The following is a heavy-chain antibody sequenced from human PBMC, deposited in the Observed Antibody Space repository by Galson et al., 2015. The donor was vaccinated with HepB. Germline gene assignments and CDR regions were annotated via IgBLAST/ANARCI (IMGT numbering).Heavy chain of an antibody. Sequence: TLSLTCTVSGGSIRSGDYYWSWIRQPPGKGLEWIGYIYYSGSTYYNPSLKSRVTISVDTSKNQFSLKLSSVTAADTAVYYCARVGAYGDDAEYFQHWGQGTLVTVSS. CDR2: IYYSGST. CDR1: GGSIRSGDYY. V-gene: IGHV4-30-4*01. D-gene: IGHD4-17*01. CDR3: ARVGAYGDDAEYFQH. J-gene: IGHJ1*01.